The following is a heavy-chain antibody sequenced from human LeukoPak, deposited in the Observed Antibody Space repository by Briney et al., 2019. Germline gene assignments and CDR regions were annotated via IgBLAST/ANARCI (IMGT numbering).Heavy chain of an antibody. CDR3: ARVGYGSGSYFDY. J-gene: IGHJ4*02. V-gene: IGHV3-21*01. CDR2: ISSSSSYI. Sequence: SGGSLRLSCAASGFTFSSYSMNWVRQAPGKGLEWVSSISSSSSYIYYADSVKGRFTISRDNAKNSLYLQMNSLRAEDTAVYYCARVGYGSGSYFDYWGQGTLVTVSS. D-gene: IGHD3-10*01. CDR1: GFTFSSYS.